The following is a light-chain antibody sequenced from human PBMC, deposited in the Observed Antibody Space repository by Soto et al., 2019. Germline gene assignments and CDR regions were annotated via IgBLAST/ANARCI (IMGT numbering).Light chain of an antibody. CDR2: GAS. Sequence: EIVLTQSPATLSLSPGERATLSCRASQTIFNYLAWYQQKPGQAPRLLIYGASSRATGIPDRFSGSGSGTDFTLTISRLEPEDFAVYYCQQYGSSGTFGQGTKVDIK. V-gene: IGKV3-20*01. CDR1: QTIFNY. J-gene: IGKJ1*01. CDR3: QQYGSSGT.